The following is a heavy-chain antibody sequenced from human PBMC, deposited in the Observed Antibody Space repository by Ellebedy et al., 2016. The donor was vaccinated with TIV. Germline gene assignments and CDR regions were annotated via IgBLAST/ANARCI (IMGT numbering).Heavy chain of an antibody. CDR1: GGSISSSGFY. J-gene: IGHJ6*02. Sequence: MPSETLSLTCTVSGGSISSSGFYWTWSRQHPGRGLDGIGYIYHSGSTFYNPSLKSRVTMSVHTSKNQFSLKLGSVTAADTAVYYCARDRSLFDVWGQGTTVTVSS. D-gene: IGHD3-10*01. CDR3: ARDRSLFDV. V-gene: IGHV4-31*03. CDR2: IYHSGST.